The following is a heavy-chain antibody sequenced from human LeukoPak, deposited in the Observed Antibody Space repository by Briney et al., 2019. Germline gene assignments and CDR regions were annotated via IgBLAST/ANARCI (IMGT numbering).Heavy chain of an antibody. CDR3: AKDGSVHCSGGSCYYYYYMDV. D-gene: IGHD2-15*01. Sequence: GGALRLSCSGPGFTFNSYGMSLVRQAPGKGLGVGPGIRGRWGSTYYADSVKGRFTISRDNSKNTLYLQMNSLRAEDTAVYYCAKDGSVHCSGGSCYYYYYMDVWGKGTTVTVSS. CDR2: IRGRWGST. CDR1: GFTFNSYG. V-gene: IGHV3-23*01. J-gene: IGHJ6*03.